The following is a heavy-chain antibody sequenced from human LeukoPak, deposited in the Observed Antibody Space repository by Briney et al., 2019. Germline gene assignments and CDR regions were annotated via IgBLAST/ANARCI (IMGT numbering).Heavy chain of an antibody. J-gene: IGHJ4*02. CDR1: GGSFSGYY. D-gene: IGHD3-3*01. Sequence: PSETLSLTCAVYGGSFSGYYWSWIRQPPGKGLEWIGEINHSGSTNYNPSLKSRVTISVDTSKNQFSLKLSSVTAADTAVYYCASNLVNYDFWSGYLSYFDYWGQGTLVTVSS. V-gene: IGHV4-34*01. CDR3: ASNLVNYDFWSGYLSYFDY. CDR2: INHSGST.